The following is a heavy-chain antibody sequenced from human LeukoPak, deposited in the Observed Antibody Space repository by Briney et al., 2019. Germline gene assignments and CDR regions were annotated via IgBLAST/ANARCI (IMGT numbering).Heavy chain of an antibody. J-gene: IGHJ4*02. CDR1: GFTFSNYA. D-gene: IGHD3-10*01. Sequence: GGSLRLSCAASGFTFSNYAIHWVRQAPGKGLEWVAVISYDGSNKYYADSVKGRFTISRDSSENTLYLQMNSLRAEDTAVYYCARGFLFDYWGQGTLVTVSS. CDR2: ISYDGSNK. CDR3: ARGFLFDY. V-gene: IGHV3-30-3*01.